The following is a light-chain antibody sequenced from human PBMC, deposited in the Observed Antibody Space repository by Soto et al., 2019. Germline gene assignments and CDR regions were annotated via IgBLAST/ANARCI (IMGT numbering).Light chain of an antibody. CDR2: KAS. Sequence: DIQMTQSPSTRSASVGDRVTITCRASQSISSWMAWYQQKPGKAPNLLIYKASSFESGVPSRFSGSGYGTEFTLTISSLQPDDFATYYCQQYESYSVTFGQGTRLEIK. CDR1: QSISSW. V-gene: IGKV1-5*03. CDR3: QQYESYSVT. J-gene: IGKJ5*01.